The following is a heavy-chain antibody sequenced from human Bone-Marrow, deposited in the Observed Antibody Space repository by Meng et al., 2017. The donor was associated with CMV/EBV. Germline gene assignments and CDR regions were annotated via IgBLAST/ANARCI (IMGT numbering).Heavy chain of an antibody. D-gene: IGHD2-2*01. CDR2: IYYSGST. CDR3: ARDVLVPAAANWFAP. V-gene: IGHV4-59*02. J-gene: IGHJ5*02. Sequence: GSLRLSCAVYGGSVSGYYWSWIRQPPGKGLEWIGYIYYSGSTNYNPSLKSRVTISVDTSKNQFSLKLSSVTAADTALYYCARDVLVPAAANWFAPWGQGTLVTGFS. CDR1: GGSVSGYY.